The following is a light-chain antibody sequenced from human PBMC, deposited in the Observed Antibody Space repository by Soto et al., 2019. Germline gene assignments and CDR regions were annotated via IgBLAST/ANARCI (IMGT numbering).Light chain of an antibody. V-gene: IGLV1-44*01. CDR1: NSNIGSNT. J-gene: IGLJ1*01. CDR2: SNN. Sequence: QSVLTQPPSASGTPGQRVTISCSGSNSNIGSNTVNWFQQLPGTAPKLLIHSNNQRPSGVPDRFSGSKSGTSASLAIIGLQSEDEADYYCAAWDDSLNGRYVFGTGTKSPS. CDR3: AAWDDSLNGRYV.